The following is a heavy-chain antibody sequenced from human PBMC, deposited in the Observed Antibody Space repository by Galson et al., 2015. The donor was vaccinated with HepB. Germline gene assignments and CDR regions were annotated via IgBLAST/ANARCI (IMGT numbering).Heavy chain of an antibody. J-gene: IGHJ6*03. CDR3: ARGSNPHSSWYYYNILVYYYYMYV. Sequence: SVKVSCKASGYTFTSYDINWVRQATGQGLEWMGWMNPNSGNTGYAQKFQGRVTMTRNTSISTAYMELSSLRSEDTAVYYCARGSNPHSSWYYYNILVYYYYMYVWGKGTPLTVSS. D-gene: IGHD6-13*01. CDR1: GYTFTSYD. CDR2: MNPNSGNT. V-gene: IGHV1-8*01.